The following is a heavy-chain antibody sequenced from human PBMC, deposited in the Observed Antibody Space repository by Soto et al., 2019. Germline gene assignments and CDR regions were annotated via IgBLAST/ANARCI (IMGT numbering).Heavy chain of an antibody. CDR1: GFTFSSYW. D-gene: IGHD3-3*01. CDR3: ARDQTAYYDFWSGYYRVMNNWFDP. V-gene: IGHV3-7*01. CDR2: IKQDGSEK. J-gene: IGHJ5*02. Sequence: PGESLKISCAASGFTFSSYWMSWVRQAPGKGLEWVANIKQDGSEKYYVDSVKGRFTISRDNAKNSLYLQMNSLRAEDTAVYYCARDQTAYYDFWSGYYRVMNNWFDPWGQGTLVNVAS.